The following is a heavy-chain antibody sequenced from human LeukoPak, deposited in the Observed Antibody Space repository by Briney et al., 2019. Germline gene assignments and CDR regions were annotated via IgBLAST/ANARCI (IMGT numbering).Heavy chain of an antibody. J-gene: IGHJ5*02. D-gene: IGHD3-16*01. Sequence: EASVKVSCKASGYTFTGYYMHWVRQAPGQGLEWMGWINPNSGGTNYAQKFQGRVTMTRDTSISTAYMELSRLRSDDTAVYYCAREGGSDITGFSPWGQGTLVTVSS. CDR1: GYTFTGYY. V-gene: IGHV1-2*02. CDR2: INPNSGGT. CDR3: AREGGSDITGFSP.